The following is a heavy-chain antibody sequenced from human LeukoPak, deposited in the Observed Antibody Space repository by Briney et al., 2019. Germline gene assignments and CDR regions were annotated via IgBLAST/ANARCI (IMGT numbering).Heavy chain of an antibody. CDR2: ISYDGSNK. V-gene: IGHV3-30*18. Sequence: GGSLRLSCAASGFSFSSYGMHWVRQAPGKGLEWVAVISYDGSNKYYADSVKGRFTISRGNSKNTLYLQMNSLRAEDTAVYYCAKDPGGLLWFGELFDYWGQGTLVTVSS. J-gene: IGHJ4*02. D-gene: IGHD3-10*01. CDR1: GFSFSSYG. CDR3: AKDPGGLLWFGELFDY.